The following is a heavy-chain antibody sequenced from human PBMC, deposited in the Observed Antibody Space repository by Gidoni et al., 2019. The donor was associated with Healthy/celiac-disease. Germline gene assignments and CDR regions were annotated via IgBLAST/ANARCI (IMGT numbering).Heavy chain of an antibody. CDR3: ARGRIRGAVAGNWYFDL. Sequence: QVQLQQWGAGLLKPSETLSLTCAVYGGSFSGYYWSWIRQPPGKGLEWIGEINHSGSTNYNPSLKSRVTISVDTSKNQFSLKLSSVTAADTAVYYCARGRIRGAVAGNWYFDLWGRGTLVTVSS. V-gene: IGHV4-34*01. D-gene: IGHD6-19*01. J-gene: IGHJ2*01. CDR2: INHSGST. CDR1: GGSFSGYY.